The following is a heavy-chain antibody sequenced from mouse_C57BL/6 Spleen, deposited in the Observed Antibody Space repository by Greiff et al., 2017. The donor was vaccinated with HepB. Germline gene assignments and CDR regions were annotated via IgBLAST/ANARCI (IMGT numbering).Heavy chain of an antibody. D-gene: IGHD2-3*01. CDR2: ISDGGSYT. CDR3: AREDDGYSSYFDY. J-gene: IGHJ2*01. V-gene: IGHV5-4*01. Sequence: EVHLVESGGGLVKPGGSLKLSCAASGFTFSSYAMSWVRQTPEKRLEWVATISDGGSYTYYPDNVKGRFTISRDNAKNNLYLQMSHLKSEDTAMYYCAREDDGYSSYFDYWGQGTTLTVSS. CDR1: GFTFSSYA.